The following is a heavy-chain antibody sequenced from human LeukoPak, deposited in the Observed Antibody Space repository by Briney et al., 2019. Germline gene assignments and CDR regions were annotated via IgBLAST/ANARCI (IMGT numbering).Heavy chain of an antibody. CDR3: VAIVSARPR. Sequence: GGSLRLSCAASGFTSSSNWMHWVRQAPGKGLVWVSRIDSDGSTTNLADSVKGRFTISRDNSKNTLYLQMNSLRAEDTAVYHCVAIVSARPRWGQGTLVTVSS. CDR2: IDSDGSTT. J-gene: IGHJ4*02. CDR1: GFTSSSNW. D-gene: IGHD6-6*01. V-gene: IGHV3-74*01.